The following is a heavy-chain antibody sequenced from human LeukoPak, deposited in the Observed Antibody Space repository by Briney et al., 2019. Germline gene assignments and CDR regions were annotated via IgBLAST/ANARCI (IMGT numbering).Heavy chain of an antibody. D-gene: IGHD3-22*01. J-gene: IGHJ4*02. CDR1: GFTVSSNY. CDR3: AKNEGWDYYDSPLDY. CDR2: ISGSGGST. Sequence: PGGSLRLSCAASGFTVSSNYMSWVRQAPGKGLEWVSVISGSGGSTYYADSVKGRFTISRDNSKNTLYLQMNSLRAEDTAVYYCAKNEGWDYYDSPLDYWGQGTLVTVSS. V-gene: IGHV3-23*01.